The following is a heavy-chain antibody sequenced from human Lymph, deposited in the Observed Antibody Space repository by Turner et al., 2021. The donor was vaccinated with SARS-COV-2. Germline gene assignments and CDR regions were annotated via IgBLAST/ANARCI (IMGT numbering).Heavy chain of an antibody. V-gene: IGHV3-53*01. CDR1: GFTVSSHY. J-gene: IGHJ4*02. CDR3: ARGPMYYDILTGYYDPYYFDY. Sequence: EVQLVESGGGLIQPGGSLRISCAAAGFTVSSHYMSWVRQAPGKELEWVSVIYSFGSTYYADSVKGRVTISRDNSKNTLYLQMNSLRAEDTAVYYCARGPMYYDILTGYYDPYYFDYWGQGTLVTVSS. D-gene: IGHD3-9*01. CDR2: IYSFGST.